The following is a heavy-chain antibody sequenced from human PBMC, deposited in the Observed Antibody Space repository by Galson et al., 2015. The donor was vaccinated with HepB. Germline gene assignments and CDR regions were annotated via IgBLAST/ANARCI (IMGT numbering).Heavy chain of an antibody. J-gene: IGHJ1*01. D-gene: IGHD3-22*01. CDR1: GYTFTNYW. CDR2: IYPGDSDT. CDR3: ARRENYDSSGYYSEYFHH. V-gene: IGHV5-51*01. Sequence: QSGAEVKKPGESLKISCKASGYTFTNYWIGWVRQMPGKGLEWMGIIYPGDSDTRYSPSFQGQVTISADRSTSTAYLQWSGLKASDTAIFYCARRENYDSSGYYSEYFHHWGQGTLVTVSS.